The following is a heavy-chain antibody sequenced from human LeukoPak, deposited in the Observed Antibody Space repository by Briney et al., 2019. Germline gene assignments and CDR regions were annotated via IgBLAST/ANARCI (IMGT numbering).Heavy chain of an antibody. CDR3: ARNDFSGYYYMDV. J-gene: IGHJ6*03. V-gene: IGHV3-7*03. Sequence: GSLRLSCEGSGFTFSNYWMGWVRQAPGKGLQWVANIKTDGSEKYYVDSVKGRFTISRDNAKNSLYLQMNSLKAEDTALYHCARNDFSGYYYMDVWGKGTTVTVSS. CDR2: IKTDGSEK. CDR1: GFTFSNYW. D-gene: IGHD3-3*01.